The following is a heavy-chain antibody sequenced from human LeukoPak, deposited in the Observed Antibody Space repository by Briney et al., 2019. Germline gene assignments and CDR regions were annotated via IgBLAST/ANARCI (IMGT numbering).Heavy chain of an antibody. CDR1: GFTFSSYA. CDR2: ISGSGGST. V-gene: IGHV3-23*01. CDR3: AKGRIDYYDSSGYPLH. Sequence: GGSLRLSCAASGFTFSSYAMSWVRQAPGEGLEWVSAISGSGGSTYYADSVKGRFTISRDNSKNTLYLQMNSLRAEDTAVYYCAKGRIDYYDSSGYPLHWGQGTLVTVSS. J-gene: IGHJ4*02. D-gene: IGHD3-22*01.